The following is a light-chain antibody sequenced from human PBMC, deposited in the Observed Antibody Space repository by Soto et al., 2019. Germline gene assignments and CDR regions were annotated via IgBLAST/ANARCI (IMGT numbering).Light chain of an antibody. J-gene: IGKJ5*01. V-gene: IGKV3-11*01. Sequence: EILLTQSPATLSLSPGERPTLSCRASQSVSSYLAWYQQKPGQAPRLLIYDAYNRATGIPARFSGSGSGTDFTLTISSLEPEDFATYYCQQLLSYPITVGQGTRLEIK. CDR1: QSVSSY. CDR3: QQLLSYPIT. CDR2: DAY.